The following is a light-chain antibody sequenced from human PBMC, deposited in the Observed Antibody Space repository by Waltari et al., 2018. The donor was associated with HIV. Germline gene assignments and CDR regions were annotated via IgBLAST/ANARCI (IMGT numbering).Light chain of an antibody. J-gene: IGLJ2*01. Sequence: QSALTQPASVSGSPGQSITLPCTGTNSDLGGYNYVSWYQQHPGKAPKLMIYDVTDRPLGVSRRFSGSKSGNTASLTISGLQPDDEADYYCSSYTTDNTVVFGGGTRLTVL. CDR2: DVT. CDR3: SSYTTDNTVV. CDR1: NSDLGGYNY. V-gene: IGLV2-14*03.